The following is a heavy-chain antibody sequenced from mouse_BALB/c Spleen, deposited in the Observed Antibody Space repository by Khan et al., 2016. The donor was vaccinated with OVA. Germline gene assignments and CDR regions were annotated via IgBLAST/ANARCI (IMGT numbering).Heavy chain of an antibody. V-gene: IGHV3-2*02. CDR3: ARSLYYSDSYAMDY. J-gene: IGHJ4*01. Sequence: EVQLQESGPGLVKPSQSLSLTCPVTGYSIPSDFAWNWIRQFPGNKLVWMGYISSTCSTSYSPSLKSRFSITRDTSKNQFFLHLNSVTTEDTATYYCARSLYYSDSYAMDYWGQGTSVTVSS. D-gene: IGHD2-13*01. CDR1: GYSIPSDFA. CDR2: ISSTCST.